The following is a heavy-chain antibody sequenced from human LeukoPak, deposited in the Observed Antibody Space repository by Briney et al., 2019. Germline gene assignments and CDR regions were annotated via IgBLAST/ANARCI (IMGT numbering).Heavy chain of an antibody. CDR1: GFTFRSYG. V-gene: IGHV3-33*01. CDR3: ARALMVSYYGMDV. D-gene: IGHD3-10*01. CDR2: IWYDGSNK. Sequence: PGGSLRLSCAASGFTFRSYGMHWARQAPGKGLEGGAVIWYDGSNKYYADSVKGRFTISRDNSENSLYLQMNSLRAEDTAVYYCARALMVSYYGMDVWGKGTTVTVSS. J-gene: IGHJ6*04.